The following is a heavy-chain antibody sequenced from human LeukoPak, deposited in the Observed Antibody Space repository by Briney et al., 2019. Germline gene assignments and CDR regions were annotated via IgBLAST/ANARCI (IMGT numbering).Heavy chain of an antibody. D-gene: IGHD2-15*01. Sequence: SQTLSLTCAVSGGSISSGGYSWSWIRQPPGKGLEWIGYIYHSGSTYYNPPLKSRVTISVDRSKNQFSLKLSSVTAADTAVYYCARGGRDFATSFDPWGQGTLVTVSS. CDR1: GGSISSGGYS. CDR3: ARGGRDFATSFDP. J-gene: IGHJ5*02. V-gene: IGHV4-30-2*01. CDR2: IYHSGST.